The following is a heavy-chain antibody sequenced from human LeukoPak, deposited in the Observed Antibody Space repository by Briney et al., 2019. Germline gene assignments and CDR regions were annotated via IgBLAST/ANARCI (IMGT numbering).Heavy chain of an antibody. J-gene: IGHJ3*02. CDR3: ARESDSSSWYAAAFDI. CDR2: INHSGST. V-gene: IGHV4-34*01. CDR1: GGSFSDYS. D-gene: IGHD6-13*01. Sequence: PSETLSLTCAVYGGSFSDYSWSWIRQPPGKGLEWIGEINHSGSTNYNPSLKSRVTMSVDTSKNQFSLKLSSVTAADTAVYYCARESDSSSWYAAAFDIWGQGTMVTVSS.